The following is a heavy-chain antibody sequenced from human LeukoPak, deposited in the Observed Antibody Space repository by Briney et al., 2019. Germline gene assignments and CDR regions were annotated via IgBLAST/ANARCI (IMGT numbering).Heavy chain of an antibody. CDR3: ARGPAIDY. Sequence: SETLSLTCAVYGESFSGYYWSWIRQPPGKGLEWIGEINHSGSTNYNPSLKSRVTISVDTSKNQFSLKLSSVTAADTAVYYCARGPAIDYWGQGTLVTVSS. CDR1: GESFSGYY. J-gene: IGHJ4*02. CDR2: INHSGST. V-gene: IGHV4-34*01.